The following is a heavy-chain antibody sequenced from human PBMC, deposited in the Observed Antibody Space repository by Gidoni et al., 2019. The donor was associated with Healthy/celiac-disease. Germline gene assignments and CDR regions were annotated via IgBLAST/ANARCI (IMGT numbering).Heavy chain of an antibody. CDR3: ARSAHLGAPQNY. Sequence: EVQLVESGGGLVQPGGSLRLSCAASGFTFSSYWISWVRQAPGKGLEWVANIKQNGSEKDYVDSVKGRFTISRDNAKNSLYLQMNSLRAEDTAVYYCARSAHLGAPQNYWGQGTLVTVSS. CDR1: GFTFSSYW. J-gene: IGHJ4*02. V-gene: IGHV3-7*03. D-gene: IGHD1-26*01. CDR2: IKQNGSEK.